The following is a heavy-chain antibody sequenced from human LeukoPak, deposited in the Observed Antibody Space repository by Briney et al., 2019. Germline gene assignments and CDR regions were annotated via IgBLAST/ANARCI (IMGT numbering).Heavy chain of an antibody. CDR2: ISGSGGSI. J-gene: IGHJ4*02. CDR1: GFTFSSYA. V-gene: IGHV3-23*01. Sequence: GGSLRLSCAASGFTFSSYAMSWVRQAPGKGLEWVSAISGSGGSIYYADSVKGRFTISRDNSKNTLYLQMNSLRAEDTAVYYCAKDLRIMITFGGVIDYWGQGTLVTVSS. CDR3: AKDLRIMITFGGVIDY. D-gene: IGHD3-16*02.